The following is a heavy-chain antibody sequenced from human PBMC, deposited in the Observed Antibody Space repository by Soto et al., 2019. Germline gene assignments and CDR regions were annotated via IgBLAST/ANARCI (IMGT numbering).Heavy chain of an antibody. V-gene: IGHV5-51*01. Sequence: PGESLKISCKGSGYSFTSYWIGWVRQMPGKGLEWMGIIYPGDSDTRYSPSFQGRVTISADKSISTAYLQWSSLKASDTAMYYCARQPGVVVPAASTYYYYGMDVWGQGTTVTVSS. CDR1: GYSFTSYW. J-gene: IGHJ6*02. CDR3: ARQPGVVVPAASTYYYYGMDV. D-gene: IGHD2-2*01. CDR2: IYPGDSDT.